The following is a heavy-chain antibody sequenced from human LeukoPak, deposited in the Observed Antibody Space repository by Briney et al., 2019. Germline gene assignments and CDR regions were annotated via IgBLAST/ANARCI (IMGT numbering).Heavy chain of an antibody. CDR3: ARGTMVRGVIYDY. J-gene: IGHJ4*02. V-gene: IGHV3-30*02. Sequence: GGSLRLSCAASGFTFSTYGMHWVRQAPGKGLEWVAFIRYDGGNKYYADSVKGRFTISRDNSKNTLYLQMNSLRAEDTAVYYCARGTMVRGVIYDYWGQGTLVTVSS. D-gene: IGHD3-10*01. CDR2: IRYDGGNK. CDR1: GFTFSTYG.